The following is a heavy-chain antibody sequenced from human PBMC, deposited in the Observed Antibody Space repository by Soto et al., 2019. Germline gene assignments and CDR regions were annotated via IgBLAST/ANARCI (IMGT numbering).Heavy chain of an antibody. CDR1: GFTFSSYA. J-gene: IGHJ4*02. V-gene: IGHV3-23*01. D-gene: IGHD6-19*01. Sequence: GGSLRLSCAASGFTFSSYAMSWVRKAPGKGLEWVSAISGSGGSTYYADSVKGRFTISRDNSKNTLYLQMNSLRAEDTAVYYCAKVPKIAVAGRYYFDYWGQGTLVTVSS. CDR3: AKVPKIAVAGRYYFDY. CDR2: ISGSGGST.